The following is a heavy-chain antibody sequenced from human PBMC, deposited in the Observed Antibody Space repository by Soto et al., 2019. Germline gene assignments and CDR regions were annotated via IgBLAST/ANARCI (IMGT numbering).Heavy chain of an antibody. CDR3: ARDGVGKWELKTLYNWFDP. D-gene: IGHD1-26*01. Sequence: QVQLVESGGGVVQPGRSLRLSCAASGFTFSSYGMHWVRQAPGKGLEWVAVIWYDGSNKYYADSVKGRFTISRYNSKITLYLQMNSLRAEDTAVYYCARDGVGKWELKTLYNWFDPWGQGTLVTVSS. CDR2: IWYDGSNK. V-gene: IGHV3-33*01. CDR1: GFTFSSYG. J-gene: IGHJ5*02.